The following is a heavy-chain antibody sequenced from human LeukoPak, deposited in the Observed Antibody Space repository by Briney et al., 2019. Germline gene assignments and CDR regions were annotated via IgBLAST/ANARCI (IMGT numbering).Heavy chain of an antibody. J-gene: IGHJ4*02. CDR1: GGSFGGYY. D-gene: IGHD3-22*01. V-gene: IGHV4-34*01. Sequence: SETLSLTCAVYGGSFGGYYWSWIRQPPGKGLEWIGEINHSGSTNYNPSLKSRVTISVDTSKNQFSLKLSSVTAADTAVYYCATEFYDSSGYYSDYWGQGTLVTVSS. CDR2: INHSGST. CDR3: ATEFYDSSGYYSDY.